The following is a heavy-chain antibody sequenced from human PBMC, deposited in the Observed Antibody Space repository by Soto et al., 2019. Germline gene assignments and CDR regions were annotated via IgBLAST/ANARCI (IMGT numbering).Heavy chain of an antibody. CDR2: IWYDGSNK. V-gene: IGHV3-33*01. D-gene: IGHD5-12*01. J-gene: IGHJ4*02. CDR1: GFTFSSYG. CDR3: ARSKYRGYDFDY. Sequence: GGSLRLSCAASGFTFSSYGMHWVRQAPGKGLEWVAVIWYDGSNKYYADSVKGRFTISRDNSKNTLYLQMNSLRAEDTAVYYSARSKYRGYDFDYWGQGTLVTVSS.